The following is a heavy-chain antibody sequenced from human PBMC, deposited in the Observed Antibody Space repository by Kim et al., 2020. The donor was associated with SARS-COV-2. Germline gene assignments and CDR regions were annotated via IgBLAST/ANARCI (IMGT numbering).Heavy chain of an antibody. D-gene: IGHD2-15*01. CDR3: ARGVVAATRGFDY. J-gene: IGHJ4*02. Sequence: FNPSLKSRVTISVDTSKNQFSLKLSSVTAADTAVYYCARGVVAATRGFDYWGQGTLVTVSS. V-gene: IGHV4-34*01.